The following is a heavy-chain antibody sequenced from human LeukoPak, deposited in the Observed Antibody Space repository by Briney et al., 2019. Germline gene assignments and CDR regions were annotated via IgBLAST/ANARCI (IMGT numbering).Heavy chain of an antibody. Sequence: SETLSLTCTVSSGSVSSSGFYWGWIRQPPGKGLEWIGSIYYSGSTYYNPSLKSRVTISVDTSKNQFSLKLSSVTAADTAVYYCARGMTSIYWGQGTLVTVSS. CDR1: SGSVSSSGFY. V-gene: IGHV4-39*07. CDR2: IYYSGST. J-gene: IGHJ4*02. D-gene: IGHD5-24*01. CDR3: ARGMTSIY.